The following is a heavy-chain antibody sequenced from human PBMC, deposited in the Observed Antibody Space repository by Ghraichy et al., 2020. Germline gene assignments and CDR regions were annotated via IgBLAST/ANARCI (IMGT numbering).Heavy chain of an antibody. Sequence: SQTLSLTCAVSCGSISSGGYSWSWIRQPPGKGLEWIGYIYHSGSTYYNPSLKSRVTISVDRSKNQFSLKLSSVTAADTAVYYCARVAFYGDYCWFDPWGQGTLVTVSS. D-gene: IGHD4-17*01. CDR3: ARVAFYGDYCWFDP. J-gene: IGHJ5*02. CDR2: IYHSGST. V-gene: IGHV4-30-2*01. CDR1: CGSISSGGYS.